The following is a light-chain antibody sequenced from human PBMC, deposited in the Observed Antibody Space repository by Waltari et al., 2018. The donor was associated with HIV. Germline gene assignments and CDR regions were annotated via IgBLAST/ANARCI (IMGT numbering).Light chain of an antibody. CDR1: QSVMFSSDSRNY. J-gene: IGKJ4*01. Sequence: DIVMTQSPDSLPVSLGERATINCKSSQSVMFSSDSRNYLAWYQQRPGQPPKLLIYRASTRAFGVSDRFTGSGSGTNFSLTISGLQADDLVVYYCQQYYTLPPTFGGGTKVEIK. CDR3: QQYYTLPPT. CDR2: RAS. V-gene: IGKV4-1*01.